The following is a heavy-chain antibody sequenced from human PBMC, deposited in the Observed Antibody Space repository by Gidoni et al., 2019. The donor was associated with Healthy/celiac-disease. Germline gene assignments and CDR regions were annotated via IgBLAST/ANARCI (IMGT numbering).Heavy chain of an antibody. CDR3: ARDPRYCSSTSCYARSSYFDY. Sequence: QVQLVESGRGVVQPGRSLILSFAAPAFPFPSSALHWFRQAPGKGLEWVAGISYDGSNKYYADSVKGRFTISRDNSKNTLYLQMNSLRAEDTAVYYCARDPRYCSSTSCYARSSYFDYWGQGTLVTVSS. D-gene: IGHD2-2*01. CDR2: ISYDGSNK. J-gene: IGHJ4*02. CDR1: AFPFPSSA. V-gene: IGHV3-30-3*01.